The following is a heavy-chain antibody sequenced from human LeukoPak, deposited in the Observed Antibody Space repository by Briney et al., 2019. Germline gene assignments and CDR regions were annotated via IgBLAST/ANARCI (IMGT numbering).Heavy chain of an antibody. J-gene: IGHJ4*02. V-gene: IGHV1-46*01. Sequence: GASVTFSCKASGYTFTSYYMHWVRQAPGQGLERMGIINPSGGSTTYAQKFQGRVTMTRDTSTSTVYMELSSLRSEDTAVYYCARGYGDYAYWGQGTLVTVSS. D-gene: IGHD4-17*01. CDR2: INPSGGST. CDR1: GYTFTSYY. CDR3: ARGYGDYAY.